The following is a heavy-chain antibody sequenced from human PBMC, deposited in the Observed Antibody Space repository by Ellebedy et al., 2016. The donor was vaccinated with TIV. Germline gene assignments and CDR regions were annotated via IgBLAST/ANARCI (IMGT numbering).Heavy chain of an antibody. V-gene: IGHV4-39*01. CDR3: ARVKATGDQARGLIDA. CDR2: IEESGNI. D-gene: IGHD1-26*01. CDR1: GGFITSSDSY. J-gene: IGHJ5*02. Sequence: MPSETLSLTCTVSGGFITSSDSYWGWIRQPTGKGREWIATIEESGNIYYNASLKSRVIISADISKNQFSLQVSSLTAADTAVYYCARVKATGDQARGLIDAWGQGTLVTVSS.